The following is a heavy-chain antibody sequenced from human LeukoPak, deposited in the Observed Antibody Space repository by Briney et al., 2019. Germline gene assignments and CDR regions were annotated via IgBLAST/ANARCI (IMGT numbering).Heavy chain of an antibody. CDR2: ISHDGFNQ. CDR1: GFPFSDHA. Sequence: GGSLRLSCAATGFPFSDHAVHWVRQAPGKGLEWVAVISHDGFNQKYADSVKGRFTVSRDNSENMQFLQMNALRPEDTAVYYCARDGAARLLRYYYYMDVWGKGTTVTVS. V-gene: IGHV3-30*04. D-gene: IGHD6-6*01. J-gene: IGHJ6*03. CDR3: ARDGAARLLRYYYYMDV.